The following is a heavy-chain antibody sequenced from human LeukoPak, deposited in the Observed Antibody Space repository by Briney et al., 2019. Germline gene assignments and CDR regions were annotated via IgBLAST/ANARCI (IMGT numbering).Heavy chain of an antibody. CDR3: ARAPGGQWLVLYYFDY. CDR2: ISSSSSYI. J-gene: IGHJ4*02. CDR1: GFTFSSYS. V-gene: IGHV3-21*01. Sequence: PGGSLRLSCAASGFTFSSYSMNWVRQAPGKGLEWVSSISSSSSYIYYADSVKGRFTISRDNAKNSLYLQMNSLRAEDTAVYYCARAPGGQWLVLYYFDYWGQGTLVTVSS. D-gene: IGHD6-19*01.